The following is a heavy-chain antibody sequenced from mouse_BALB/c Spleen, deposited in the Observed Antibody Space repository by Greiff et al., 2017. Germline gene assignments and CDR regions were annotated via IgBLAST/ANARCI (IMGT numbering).Heavy chain of an antibody. D-gene: IGHD2-14*01. V-gene: IGHV3-2*02. CDR1: GYSITSDYA. J-gene: IGHJ3*01. Sequence: EVKLVESGPGLVKPSQSLSLTCTVTGYSITSDYAWNWIRQFPGNKLEWMGYISYSGSTSYNPSLKSRISITRDTSKNQFFLQLNSVTTEDTATYYCARGRYPAWFAYWGQGTLVTVSA. CDR2: ISYSGST. CDR3: ARGRYPAWFAY.